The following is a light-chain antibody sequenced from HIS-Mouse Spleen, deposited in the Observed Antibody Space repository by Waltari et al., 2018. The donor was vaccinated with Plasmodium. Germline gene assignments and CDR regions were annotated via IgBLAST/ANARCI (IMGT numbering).Light chain of an antibody. J-gene: IGKJ3*01. CDR2: GAS. V-gene: IGKV3-15*01. CDR1: QRVSST. CDR3: QQYNNWSFT. Sequence: EIVMTQSPATLSVSQGARATLSCRASQRVSSTLAWYQQKPGQAPRLLIYGASTMATGIPARFSGSGSGTEFTLTISSLQSEDFAVYYCQQYNNWSFTFGPGTKVDIK.